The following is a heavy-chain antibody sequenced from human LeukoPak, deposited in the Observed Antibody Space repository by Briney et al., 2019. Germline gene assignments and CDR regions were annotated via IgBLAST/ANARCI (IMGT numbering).Heavy chain of an antibody. CDR2: INSDGSST. V-gene: IGHV3-74*01. CDR1: GFTFSSYW. J-gene: IGHJ4*02. Sequence: PGGSLRLSCAASGFTFSSYWMYWVRQAPGKGLVWVSRINSDGSSTSYADSVKGRFTISRDNAKNTLYLQMNSLRAEDTAVYYCARTGIASSWYDASDWGQGTLVSVSS. D-gene: IGHD6-13*01. CDR3: ARTGIASSWYDASD.